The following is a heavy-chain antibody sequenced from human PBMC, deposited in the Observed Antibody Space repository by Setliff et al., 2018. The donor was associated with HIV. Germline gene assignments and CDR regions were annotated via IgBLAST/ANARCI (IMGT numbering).Heavy chain of an antibody. CDR2: IWYDGSNK. V-gene: IGHV3-33*08. Sequence: GGSLRLSCAASGFTFSSYAMSWVRQAPGKGLEWVAVIWYDGSNKYYADSVKGRFTISRDNSKNTLYLQMNSLRDDDTSMYYCGRTIPPDIWGQGTKVTVSS. J-gene: IGHJ3*02. D-gene: IGHD2-2*02. CDR3: GRTIPPDI. CDR1: GFTFSSYA.